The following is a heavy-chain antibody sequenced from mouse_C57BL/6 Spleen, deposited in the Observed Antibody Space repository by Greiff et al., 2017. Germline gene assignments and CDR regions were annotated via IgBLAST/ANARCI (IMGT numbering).Heavy chain of an antibody. CDR3: AREWEWSFDY. V-gene: IGHV3-6*01. CDR2: ISYDGSN. CDR1: GYSITSGYY. D-gene: IGHD1-1*02. Sequence: EVKLMESGPGLVKPSQSLSLTCSVTGYSITSGYYWNWIRQFPGNKLEWMGYISYDGSNNYNPSLKNRISITRDTSKNQFFLKLNSVTTEDTATYYGAREWEWSFDYWGQGTTLTVSS. J-gene: IGHJ2*01.